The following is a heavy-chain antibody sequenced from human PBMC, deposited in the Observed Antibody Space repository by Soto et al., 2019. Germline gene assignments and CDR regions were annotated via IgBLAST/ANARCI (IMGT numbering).Heavy chain of an antibody. Sequence: EVQLVESGGGLVKPGGSLTLSCAASGFPFTNAWMNWVRQGPGKGLEWVGRIKSKSYDWTTDYAGPVKGRLTISRNESNNTVYLQMNSIKSEDTGIYYCSTRMTICSVKNYWGQGTLVTVSS. D-gene: IGHD6-25*01. CDR1: GFPFTNAW. J-gene: IGHJ4*02. V-gene: IGHV3-15*07. CDR2: IKSKSYDWTT. CDR3: STRMTICSVKNY.